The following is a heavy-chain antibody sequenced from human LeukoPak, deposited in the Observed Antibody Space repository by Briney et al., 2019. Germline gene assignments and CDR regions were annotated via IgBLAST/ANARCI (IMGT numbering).Heavy chain of an antibody. D-gene: IGHD6-6*01. CDR1: GFTFSSYG. Sequence: GGTLRLSCAATGFTFSSYGMSWVRQAPGKELEWVSAISATGGTTYYADSVKGRFTISRDNSKNTLYLQMNSLRAEDTAVYYCAKSSGKIAARPVDYWGQGTLVTVSS. CDR2: ISATGGTT. CDR3: AKSSGKIAARPVDY. V-gene: IGHV3-23*01. J-gene: IGHJ4*02.